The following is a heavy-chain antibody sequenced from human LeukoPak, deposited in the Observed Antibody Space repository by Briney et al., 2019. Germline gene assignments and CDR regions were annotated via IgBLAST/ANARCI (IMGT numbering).Heavy chain of an antibody. D-gene: IGHD2-15*01. CDR3: AKARVSGYCSGGSCYSGNDY. V-gene: IGHV3-23*01. CDR2: ISVSGGST. Sequence: GASLRLSCAASVFTFSSFAMSWVRPAPGKGLEWGSSISVSGGSTYYADSVKGRFTISRDNSNNTLYQQMNSLRAEDEAVYYCAKARVSGYCSGGSCYSGNDYWGQGTLVIVSS. J-gene: IGHJ4*02. CDR1: VFTFSSFA.